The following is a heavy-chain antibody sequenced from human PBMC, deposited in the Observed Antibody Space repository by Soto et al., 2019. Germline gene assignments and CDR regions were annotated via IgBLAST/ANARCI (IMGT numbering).Heavy chain of an antibody. CDR3: AADLFPHVEMATITYYFDY. V-gene: IGHV1-24*01. CDR2: FDLQDGEA. D-gene: IGHD5-12*01. CDR1: GDTFTEFS. J-gene: IGHJ4*02. Sequence: GASVKVSCKVSGDTFTEFSIHWVRQAPGKGLEWMGGFDLQDGEAVFAQKFQGRVTMTEDTSTETAYMELSSLRSEDTAVYYCAADLFPHVEMATITYYFDYWGQGTLVTVSS.